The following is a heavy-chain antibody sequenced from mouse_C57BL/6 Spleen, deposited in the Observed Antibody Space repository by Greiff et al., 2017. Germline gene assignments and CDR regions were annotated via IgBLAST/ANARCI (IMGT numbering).Heavy chain of an antibody. CDR3: TRGGYSNYGYYAMDD. CDR2: IDPETGGT. CDR1: GYTFTDYE. V-gene: IGHV1-15*01. D-gene: IGHD2-5*01. J-gene: IGHJ4*01. Sequence: QVHVKQSGAELVRPGASVTLSCKASGYTFTDYEMHWVKQTPVHGLEWIGAIDPETGGTAYNQKFKGKAILTADKSSSTAYMELRSLTSDDSAVYYCTRGGYSNYGYYAMDDWGQGTSVTVSS.